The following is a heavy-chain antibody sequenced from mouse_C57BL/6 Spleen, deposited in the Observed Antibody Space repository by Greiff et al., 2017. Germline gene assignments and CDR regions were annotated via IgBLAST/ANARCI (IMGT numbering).Heavy chain of an antibody. CDR2: IDPETGGT. CDR3: TRGGLDDWFAY. J-gene: IGHJ3*01. Sequence: VQLVESGAELVRPGASVTLSCKASGYTFTDYEMHWVKQTPVHGLEWIGAIDPETGGTAYNQKFKGKAILTADKSSSTAYMELRSLTSEDSAVYYCTRGGLDDWFAYWGQGTLVTVSA. CDR1: GYTFTDYE. V-gene: IGHV1-15*01.